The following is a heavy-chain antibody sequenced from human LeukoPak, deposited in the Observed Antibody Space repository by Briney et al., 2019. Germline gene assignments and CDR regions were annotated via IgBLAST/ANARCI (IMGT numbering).Heavy chain of an antibody. CDR2: ISYDGSNK. J-gene: IGHJ4*02. V-gene: IGHV3-30*18. CDR3: AKVPPRGSGSYNVDY. Sequence: GGSLRLSCAASGFTFSSYGMHWIRQAPGEGLEWVAVISYDGSNKYYADSVKGRFTISRDNSKNTLYLQMNSLRAEDTAVYYCAKVPPRGSGSYNVDYWGQGTLVTVSS. CDR1: GFTFSSYG. D-gene: IGHD3-10*01.